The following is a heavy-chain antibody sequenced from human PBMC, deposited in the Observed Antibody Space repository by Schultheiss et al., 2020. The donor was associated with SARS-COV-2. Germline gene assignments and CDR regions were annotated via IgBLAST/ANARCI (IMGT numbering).Heavy chain of an antibody. V-gene: IGHV4-31*03. CDR3: ARGGSEMAEEY. J-gene: IGHJ4*02. D-gene: IGHD5-24*01. CDR2: IYHSGST. Sequence: SETLSLTCTVSGGSISSGGYYWSWIRQHPGKGLEWIGYIYHSGSTYYNPSLKSRVTMSVDTSKNQFSLKLSSVTAADTAVYYCARGGSEMAEEYWGQGTLVTVSS. CDR1: GGSISSGGYY.